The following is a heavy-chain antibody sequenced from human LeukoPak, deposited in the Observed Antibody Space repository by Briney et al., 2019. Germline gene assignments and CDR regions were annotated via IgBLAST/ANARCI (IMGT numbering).Heavy chain of an antibody. CDR2: ISAYNGNT. Sequence: ASVKVSCKASGYTFTSYGISWVRQAPGQGLEWMGWISAYNGNTNHAQKLQGRVTMTTDTSTSTAYMELRSLRSDDTAVYYCARDRLGYYDSSGYYDAFDIWGQGTMVTVSS. CDR3: ARDRLGYYDSSGYYDAFDI. D-gene: IGHD3-22*01. J-gene: IGHJ3*02. CDR1: GYTFTSYG. V-gene: IGHV1-18*01.